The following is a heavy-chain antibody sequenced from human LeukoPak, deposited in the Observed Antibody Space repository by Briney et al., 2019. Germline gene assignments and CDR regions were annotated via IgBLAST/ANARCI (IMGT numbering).Heavy chain of an antibody. Sequence: LPGGSLRLSCAASGFTFSSYAMSWVRQAPGKGLEWVSAISGSGGSTYYADSVKGRFTISRDNSKNTLYLQMNSLRAEDTAVYYCAKPRRSGYYYWYGRLGPRDHGHRLL. CDR3: AKPRRSGYYYWYGR. J-gene: IGHJ6*02. CDR1: GFTFSSYA. D-gene: IGHD3-3*01. V-gene: IGHV3-23*01. CDR2: ISGSGGST.